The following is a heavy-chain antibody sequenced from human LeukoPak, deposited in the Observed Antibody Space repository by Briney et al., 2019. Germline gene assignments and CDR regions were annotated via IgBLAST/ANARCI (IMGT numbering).Heavy chain of an antibody. J-gene: IGHJ4*02. CDR1: GVSISSYY. Sequence: SETLSLTCTVSGVSISSYYWSWIRQPPGKGLEWIGYIYYSGSINYNPSLKSRVTISVDTSKNQFSLKLSSVTAADTAVYYCAVTRAYSYGRIDYWGQGTLVTVSS. CDR2: IYYSGSI. D-gene: IGHD5-18*01. V-gene: IGHV4-59*01. CDR3: AVTRAYSYGRIDY.